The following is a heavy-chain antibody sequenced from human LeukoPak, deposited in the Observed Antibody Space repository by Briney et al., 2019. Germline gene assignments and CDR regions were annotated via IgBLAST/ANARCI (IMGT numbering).Heavy chain of an antibody. D-gene: IGHD5-18*01. V-gene: IGHV1-46*01. Sequence: ASVKVSCKASGYTFTSYYLHWVRQAPGQGLEWMGIINPSGGSTSYAQKFQGRVTMTRDMSTSTVYMELSSLRSEDTAAYYCAREGYSYGFDYWGQGTLVTVSS. CDR1: GYTFTSYY. J-gene: IGHJ4*02. CDR3: AREGYSYGFDY. CDR2: INPSGGST.